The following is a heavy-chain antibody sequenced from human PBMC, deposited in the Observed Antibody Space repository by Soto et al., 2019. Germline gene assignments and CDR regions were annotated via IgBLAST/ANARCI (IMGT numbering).Heavy chain of an antibody. V-gene: IGHV3-30-3*01. CDR1: GFTFTSAA. CDR2: ISYDGSNK. J-gene: IGHJ1*01. CDR3: AREGFQH. Sequence: VQLLESEGGLVQPGGSLRLSCAASGFTFTSAAVSWLRQAPGKGLEWVAVISYDGSNKYYADSVKGRFTISRDISKNTLYLQMNSLRAEDTAVYYCAREGFQHWGQGTLVTVSS.